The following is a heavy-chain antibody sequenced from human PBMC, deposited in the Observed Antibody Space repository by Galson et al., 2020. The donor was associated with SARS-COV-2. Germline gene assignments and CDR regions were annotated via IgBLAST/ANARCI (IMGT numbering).Heavy chain of an antibody. V-gene: IGHV3-9*01. CDR3: AKIDYGEGVDY. CDR1: GFTFDNYA. D-gene: IGHD4-17*01. J-gene: IGHJ4*02. CDR2: ISWNSGSI. Sequence: SLRLSCAASGFTFDNYAMHWVRQAPGKGLEWVSGISWNSGSIGYADSVKGRFTISRDNAKNSLYLQMNSLRAEDTALYYCAKIDYGEGVDYGGQGSLVAFS.